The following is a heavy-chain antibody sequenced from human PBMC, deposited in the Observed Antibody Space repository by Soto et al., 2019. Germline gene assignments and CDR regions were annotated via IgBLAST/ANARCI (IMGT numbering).Heavy chain of an antibody. J-gene: IGHJ4*02. CDR1: GGSISSYY. CDR3: ARSSHLGELSLYVY. Sequence: SETLSLTCTVSGGSISSYYWSWIRQPPGKGLEWIGYIYYSGSTNYNPSLKSRVTISVDTSNNQFSLKLSSVTAADTAVYYCARSSHLGELSLYVYWGQGTLVTVSS. D-gene: IGHD3-16*02. V-gene: IGHV4-59*01. CDR2: IYYSGST.